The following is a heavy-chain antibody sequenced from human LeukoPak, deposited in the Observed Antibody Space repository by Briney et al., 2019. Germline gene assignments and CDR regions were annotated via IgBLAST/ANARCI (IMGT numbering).Heavy chain of an antibody. CDR2: IYPGGSDT. V-gene: IGHV5-51*01. J-gene: IGHJ4*02. Sequence: GGSLRLSCKGSGYSFTSYWIGWVRQMPGKGLEWMGIIYPGGSDTRYSPSFQDQVTISADKSISTAYLQWSSLKASDTAMYYCARVNSSSFDYWGQGTLVTVSS. D-gene: IGHD6-13*01. CDR3: ARVNSSSFDY. CDR1: GYSFTSYW.